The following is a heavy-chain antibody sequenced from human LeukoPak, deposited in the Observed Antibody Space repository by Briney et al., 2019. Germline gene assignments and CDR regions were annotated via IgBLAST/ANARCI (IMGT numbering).Heavy chain of an antibody. V-gene: IGHV4-59*01. CDR3: AKTYYDILTGYGGPYYMDV. Sequence: SETLFLTCTVSGGSISTYYWNWIRQSPGKGLEWIGYIYYTGSTNYNPSLKSRVTISVDTSKNQFSLKLSSVTAADTAVYYCAKTYYDILTGYGGPYYMDVWGKGTTVTVSS. J-gene: IGHJ6*03. D-gene: IGHD3-9*01. CDR1: GGSISTYY. CDR2: IYYTGST.